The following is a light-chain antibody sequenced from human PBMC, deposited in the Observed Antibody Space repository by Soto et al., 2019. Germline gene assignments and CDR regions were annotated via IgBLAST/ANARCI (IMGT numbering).Light chain of an antibody. CDR1: QTVNTS. CDR2: DAS. J-gene: IGKJ1*01. CDR3: QQRSHWPT. V-gene: IGKV3-11*01. Sequence: DIVLTQSPATLFLSPGDRATLSCRASQTVNTSLAWYQQKPGQAPRLLIYDASNRATGIPARFSASGSGTDFTLTISSLEPEDFAVYYCQQRSHWPTFGQGTKVEIK.